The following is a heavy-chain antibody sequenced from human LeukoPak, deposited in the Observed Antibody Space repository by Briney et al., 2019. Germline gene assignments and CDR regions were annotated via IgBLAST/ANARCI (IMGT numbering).Heavy chain of an antibody. CDR2: IYSGGST. V-gene: IGHV3-53*01. J-gene: IGHJ4*02. Sequence: GGSLRLSCAASGFTVSSNYMSWARQAPGKGLEWVSVIYSGGSTYYADSVKGRFTISRDNSKNTLYLQMNSLGAEDTAVYYCAHTLRAAAVTYFDYWGQGTLVTVSS. D-gene: IGHD6-25*01. CDR1: GFTVSSNY. CDR3: AHTLRAAAVTYFDY.